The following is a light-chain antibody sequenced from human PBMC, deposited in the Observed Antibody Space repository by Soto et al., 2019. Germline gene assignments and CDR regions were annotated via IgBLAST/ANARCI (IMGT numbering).Light chain of an antibody. CDR1: SSDVGGYNY. Sequence: LTQPASVSGSPGQSITISCTGTSSDVGGYNYVSWYQHHPGKAPKLIIYDVSNRPSGVSNRFSGSKSGNTASLTISGVQPEDEADYYCSSYTTSNTRQIVFGTGTKVTV. V-gene: IGLV2-14*03. J-gene: IGLJ1*01. CDR2: DVS. CDR3: SSYTTSNTRQIV.